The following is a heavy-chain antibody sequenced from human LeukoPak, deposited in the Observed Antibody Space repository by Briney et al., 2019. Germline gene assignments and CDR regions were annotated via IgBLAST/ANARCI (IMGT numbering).Heavy chain of an antibody. CDR2: ICYSGST. J-gene: IGHJ6*04. CDR1: GGSVSSGSYY. D-gene: IGHD3-9*01. CDR3: ARFGDILTAYYYYYGMDV. Sequence: SETLSLTCTVSGGSVSSGSYYWSWIRQPPGKGLEWIGYICYSGSTNYNPSLKSRVTISVDTSKNQFSLKLSSVTAADTAVYYCARFGDILTAYYYYYGMDVWGKGTTVTVSS. V-gene: IGHV4-61*01.